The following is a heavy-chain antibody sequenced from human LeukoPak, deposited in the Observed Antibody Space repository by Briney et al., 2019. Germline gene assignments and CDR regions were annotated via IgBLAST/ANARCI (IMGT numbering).Heavy chain of an antibody. J-gene: IGHJ6*02. CDR3: ARDGFEFVAGMVGYGMDV. CDR2: ISSSSSYI. Sequence: PGGSLRLSRAASGFTFSSYSMNWVRQAPGKGLEWVSSISSSSSYIYYADSVKGRFTISRDNAKNSLYPQMNSLRAEDTAVYYCARDGFEFVAGMVGYGMDVWGQGTTVTVSS. D-gene: IGHD6-19*01. V-gene: IGHV3-21*01. CDR1: GFTFSSYS.